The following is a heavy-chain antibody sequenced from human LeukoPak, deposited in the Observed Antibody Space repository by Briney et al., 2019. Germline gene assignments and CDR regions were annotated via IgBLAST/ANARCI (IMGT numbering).Heavy chain of an antibody. CDR3: ARVEGSSWYYFDY. Sequence: GGSLRLSCAASGFTFSSYSMNWVRQAPGKGLEWVSYISSSSSTIYYADSVKGRFTISRDNAKNSLYLQMNSLRAEDTAVYYCARVEGSSWYYFDYWGQGTLVTVSS. D-gene: IGHD6-13*01. CDR1: GFTFSSYS. J-gene: IGHJ4*02. V-gene: IGHV3-48*01. CDR2: ISSSSSTI.